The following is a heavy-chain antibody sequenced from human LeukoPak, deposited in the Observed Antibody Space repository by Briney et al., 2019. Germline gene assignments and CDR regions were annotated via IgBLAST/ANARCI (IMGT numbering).Heavy chain of an antibody. CDR2: INHSGST. D-gene: IGHD2-15*01. CDR3: ARQQGYCSGGSCYRAYYYYMDV. V-gene: IGHV4-34*01. J-gene: IGHJ6*03. CDR1: GGSFSGYY. Sequence: SETLSLTCAVYGGSFSGYYWSWIRQPPGKGLEWIGEINHSGSTNYNPSLKSRVTISVDTSKNQFSLKLGSVTAADTAVYYCARQQGYCSGGSCYRAYYYYMDVWGKGTTVTISS.